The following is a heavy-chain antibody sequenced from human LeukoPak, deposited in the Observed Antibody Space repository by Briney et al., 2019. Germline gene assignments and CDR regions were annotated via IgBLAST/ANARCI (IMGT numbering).Heavy chain of an antibody. CDR1: GFTFSSYE. CDR3: AREGAGIMIRGVILDY. J-gene: IGHJ4*02. CDR2: ISNIDTTI. V-gene: IGHV3-48*03. Sequence: GGSLRLSCEASGFTFSSYEMNWVRQAPGKGLEWVSYISNIDTTIYYADSVKGRFTISRDNAKNSLYPQMNSLRAEDTALYYCAREGAGIMIRGVILDYWGQGTLVTVSS. D-gene: IGHD3-10*01.